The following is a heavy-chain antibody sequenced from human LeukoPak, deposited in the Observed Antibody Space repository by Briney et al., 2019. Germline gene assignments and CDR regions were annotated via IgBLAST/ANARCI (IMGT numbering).Heavy chain of an antibody. D-gene: IGHD2-2*01. CDR3: ARDPRWLTPDCTSTSCYENYFDP. Sequence: SETLSLTCGVSGYSISSGYQWAWIRQSPGKGLGWIGSIYHSGSAHYNPSLKSRVTISVETSKNQFSLNMYSVTAADTAVYYCARDPRWLTPDCTSTSCYENYFDPWGQGTLVTVSS. J-gene: IGHJ5*02. V-gene: IGHV4-38-2*02. CDR2: IYHSGSA. CDR1: GYSISSGYQ.